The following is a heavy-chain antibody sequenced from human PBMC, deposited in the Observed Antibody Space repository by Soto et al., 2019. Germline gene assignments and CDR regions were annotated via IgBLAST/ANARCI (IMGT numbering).Heavy chain of an antibody. D-gene: IGHD5-12*01. CDR3: AKRSGYDSGYFDY. CDR2: ISGSGAST. J-gene: IGHJ4*02. Sequence: GGSLRLSCAASAFPFSNYGMSWVRQAPGKGLEWVSGISGSGASTYYADSVKGRFPISRDNSENTLFLQMNSLRAEDTAVYYCAKRSGYDSGYFDYWGQGTLVTVSS. V-gene: IGHV3-23*01. CDR1: AFPFSNYG.